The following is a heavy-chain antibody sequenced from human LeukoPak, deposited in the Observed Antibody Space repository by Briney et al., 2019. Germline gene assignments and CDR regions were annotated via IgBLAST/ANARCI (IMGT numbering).Heavy chain of an antibody. CDR3: ARGEGYYYGPDY. CDR2: IYYTGST. V-gene: IGHV4-59*11. Sequence: SETLSLTCTVSGDSISSLYWSWIRQPPRKGLEWIGYIYYTGSTNSNLSLRTRVTISVDTSKNQFSLKLSSVTAADTAVYYCARGEGYYYGPDYWGQGTLVTVSS. J-gene: IGHJ4*02. CDR1: GDSISSLY. D-gene: IGHD3-10*01.